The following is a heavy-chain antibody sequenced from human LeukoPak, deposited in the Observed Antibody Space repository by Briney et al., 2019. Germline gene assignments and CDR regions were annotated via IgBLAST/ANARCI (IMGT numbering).Heavy chain of an antibody. V-gene: IGHV4-4*07. CDR3: AREVSPYYYDSSGYLDY. CDR1: GGSSSSCY. CDR2: IYTSGST. J-gene: IGHJ4*02. D-gene: IGHD3-22*01. Sequence: PSETLSLTCTVSGGSSSSCYWSWIRQPAGKGLEWIGRIYTSGSTNYNPSLKSRVTMSVDTSKNQFSLKLSSVTAADTAVYYCAREVSPYYYDSSGYLDYWGQGTLVTVSS.